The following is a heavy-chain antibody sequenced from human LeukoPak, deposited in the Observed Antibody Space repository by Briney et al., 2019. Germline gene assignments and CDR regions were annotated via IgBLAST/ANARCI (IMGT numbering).Heavy chain of an antibody. CDR2: ISGSGGST. CDR3: AKSSSGWYRDNFGY. J-gene: IGHJ4*02. V-gene: IGHV3-23*01. D-gene: IGHD6-19*01. CDR1: GFSFSSYS. Sequence: GGSLRLSCAASGFSFSSYSMNWVRQAPGKGLEWVSAISGSGGSTYYADSVKGRFTISRDNSKNTLYLQMNSLRAEDTAVYYCAKSSSGWYRDNFGYWGQGTLVTVSS.